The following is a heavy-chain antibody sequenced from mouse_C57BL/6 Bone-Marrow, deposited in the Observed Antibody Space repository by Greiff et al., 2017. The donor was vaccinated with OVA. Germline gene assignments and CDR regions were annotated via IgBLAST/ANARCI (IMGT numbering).Heavy chain of an antibody. J-gene: IGHJ4*01. V-gene: IGHV14-1*01. CDR3: TQRIRRPYYYAMDY. CDR1: GFNIKDYY. D-gene: IGHD2-12*01. Sequence: EVQLQQSGAELVRPGASVKLSCTASGFNIKDYYMHWVKQRPEQGLEWIGRIDPEDGDTEYAPKFQGKATMTADTSSKTAYLQLSSLTSEDTAVYYCTQRIRRPYYYAMDYWGQGTSVTVSS. CDR2: IDPEDGDT.